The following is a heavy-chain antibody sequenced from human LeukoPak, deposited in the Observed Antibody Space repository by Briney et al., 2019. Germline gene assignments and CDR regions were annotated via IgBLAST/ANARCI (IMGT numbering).Heavy chain of an antibody. J-gene: IGHJ4*02. CDR3: ARRLYNSGYYLY. CDR1: GYTFTSYG. V-gene: IGHV1-18*01. D-gene: IGHD3-22*01. CDR2: ISAYNGNT. Sequence: ASVKVSCKASGYTFTSYGISWVRQAPGQGLEWMGWISAYNGNTNYAQKLEGRVTMTTDTSTSTAYMELRRLRSDATAVYYCARRLYNSGYYLYWGQGTLVTVSS.